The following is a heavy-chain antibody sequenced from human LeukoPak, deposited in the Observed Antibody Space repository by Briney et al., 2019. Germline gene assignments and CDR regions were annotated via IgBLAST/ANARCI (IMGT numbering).Heavy chain of an antibody. D-gene: IGHD6-6*01. J-gene: IGHJ6*03. Sequence: PSETLSLTCTVSGGSISSYYWSWIRQPPGKGLEWIGYIYYSGSTNYNPSLKSRVTISVDTSKNQFSLKLSSVTAADTAVYYCARGSAEYSSSSAYYYYYYMDVWGKGTTVTVSS. CDR1: GGSISSYY. CDR3: ARGSAEYSSSSAYYYYYYMDV. CDR2: IYYSGST. V-gene: IGHV4-59*01.